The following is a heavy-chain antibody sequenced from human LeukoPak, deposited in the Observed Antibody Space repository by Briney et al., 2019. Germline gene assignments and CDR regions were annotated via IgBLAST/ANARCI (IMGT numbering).Heavy chain of an antibody. CDR2: IVVGSGNT. J-gene: IGHJ4*02. V-gene: IGHV1-58*01. CDR1: GFTFTSSA. D-gene: IGHD1-7*01. CDR3: AADRANWNYDY. Sequence: AASVKVSCKASGFTFTSSAVQWVRQARGQRLEWIGWIVVGSGNTNCAQKFQERVTITRDMSTSTAYMELSSLRSEDTAVYYCAADRANWNYDYWGQGTLVTVSS.